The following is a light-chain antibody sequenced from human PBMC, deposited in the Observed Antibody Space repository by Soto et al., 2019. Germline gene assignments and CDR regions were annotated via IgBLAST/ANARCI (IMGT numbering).Light chain of an antibody. V-gene: IGKV3-15*01. CDR1: QSVSSSY. Sequence: ESVLTQSPGTLSLSPGEKATLSCRASQSVSSSYLAWYQQKVGQAPRVLIYDASSRATGIPGRFSGSGSGTEFTLTISSLQSEDFAVYYCQQYNNWPETFGQGTKVDIK. CDR3: QQYNNWPET. J-gene: IGKJ1*01. CDR2: DAS.